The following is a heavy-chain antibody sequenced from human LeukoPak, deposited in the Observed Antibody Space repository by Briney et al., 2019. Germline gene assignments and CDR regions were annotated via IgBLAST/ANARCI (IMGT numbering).Heavy chain of an antibody. CDR3: AADHGYSGYDSVPWD. Sequence: PSETLSLTCTVSGGSISSGGYYWSWIRQPPGKGLEWIGYIYHSGSTYYNPSLKSRVTISVDRSKNQFSLKLSSVTAADTAVYYCAADHGYSGYDSVPWDWGQGTLVTVSS. CDR1: GGSISSGGYY. D-gene: IGHD5-12*01. J-gene: IGHJ4*02. V-gene: IGHV4-30-2*01. CDR2: IYHSGST.